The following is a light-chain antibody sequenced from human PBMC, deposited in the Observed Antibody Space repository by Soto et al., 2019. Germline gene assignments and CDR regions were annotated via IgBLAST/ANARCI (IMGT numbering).Light chain of an antibody. CDR1: QAIRNN. Sequence: DIQMTQSPLSLSASAGDKVTITCRASQAIRNNLAWYQQKPGKVPTLLIYAASTLQSGVPSRFSGRGAVAGFTLTIRSLNPEDVATYYCQKYCSVTFTFGPGSKVEIK. J-gene: IGKJ3*01. V-gene: IGKV1-27*01. CDR3: QKYCSVTFT. CDR2: AAS.